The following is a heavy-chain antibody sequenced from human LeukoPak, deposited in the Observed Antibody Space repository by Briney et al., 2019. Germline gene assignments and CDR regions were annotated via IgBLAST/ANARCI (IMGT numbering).Heavy chain of an antibody. Sequence: ASVKVSCKASGYTFTSYGIGWVRQAPGQGLEWMGWISAYNGNTNYAQKLQGRVTMTTDTSTSTAYMELRSLRSDDTAVYYCARVKEQLVFSDYYGMDVWGQGTTVTVSS. CDR3: ARVKEQLVFSDYYGMDV. D-gene: IGHD6-13*01. CDR1: GYTFTSYG. CDR2: ISAYNGNT. J-gene: IGHJ6*02. V-gene: IGHV1-18*01.